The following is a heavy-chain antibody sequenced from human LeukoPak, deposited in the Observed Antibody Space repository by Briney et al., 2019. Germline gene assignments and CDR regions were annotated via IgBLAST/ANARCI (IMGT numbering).Heavy chain of an antibody. D-gene: IGHD3-9*01. CDR1: GGSISSYY. Sequence: SETLSLTCTVSGGSISSYYWSWIRQPPGKGLEWIGYIYYSGSTNYNPSLKSRVTISVDTSKNQFSLKLSSVTAADTAVYYCARGDELRYFDWLLGFDYWGQGTPVTVSS. CDR2: IYYSGST. V-gene: IGHV4-59*01. J-gene: IGHJ4*02. CDR3: ARGDELRYFDWLLGFDY.